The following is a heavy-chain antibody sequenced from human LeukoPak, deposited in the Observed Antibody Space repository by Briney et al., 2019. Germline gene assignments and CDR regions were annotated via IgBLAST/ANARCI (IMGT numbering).Heavy chain of an antibody. CDR3: AKDRKVTAAFSDFDY. CDR2: IRYDGSDK. CDR1: GFTFSSYG. V-gene: IGHV3-30*02. Sequence: GGSLRLSCAASGFTFSSYGIHWVRQAPGRGLEWVAFIRYDGSDKYYADSVKGRFTISRDNSKNTLYLQMSSLRAEDTAVYYCAKDRKVTAAFSDFDYWGQGTLVTVSS. D-gene: IGHD6-13*01. J-gene: IGHJ4*02.